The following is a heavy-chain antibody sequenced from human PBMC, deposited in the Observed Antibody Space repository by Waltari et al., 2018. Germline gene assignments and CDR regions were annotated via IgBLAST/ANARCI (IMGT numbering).Heavy chain of an antibody. D-gene: IGHD6-6*01. CDR3: ARVRIRIAARGADGYFDY. J-gene: IGHJ4*02. Sequence: QVQLQQWGAGLLKPSETLSLTCAVYGGSFSGSYWRWIRQPPGKGLEWIGEINHSGSTNYNPSLKSRVTISVDTSKNQFSLKLSSVTAADTAVYYCARVRIRIAARGADGYFDYWGQGTLVTVSS. CDR2: INHSGST. CDR1: GGSFSGSY. V-gene: IGHV4-34*01.